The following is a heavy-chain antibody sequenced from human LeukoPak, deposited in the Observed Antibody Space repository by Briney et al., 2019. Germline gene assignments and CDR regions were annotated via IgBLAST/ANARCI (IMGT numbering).Heavy chain of an antibody. J-gene: IGHJ5*02. CDR3: ARLGDQLPLNWFDP. CDR2: IYTSGST. V-gene: IGHV4-4*07. CDR1: GGSISSYY. D-gene: IGHD2-2*01. Sequence: SETLSLTCTVSGGSISSYYWSWIRQPAGKGLEWIGRIYTSGSTNYNPSLKSRVTMSVDTSKNQFSLKLSSVTAADTAVYYCARLGDQLPLNWFDPWGQGTLVTVSS.